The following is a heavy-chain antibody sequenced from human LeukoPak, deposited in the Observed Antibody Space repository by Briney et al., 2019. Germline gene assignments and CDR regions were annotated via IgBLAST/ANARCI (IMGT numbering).Heavy chain of an antibody. V-gene: IGHV3-7*01. Sequence: PGGSLRLSCAASGFTFSSYWMSWVRQAPGKGLEWVANIKQDGSEKYYVDSVKGRFTISRDNAKNSLYLQMNSLRAEDTAVYYCARDWGWLPVVGYYGMDVWGQGTTVTVSS. CDR3: ARDWGWLPVVGYYGMDV. D-gene: IGHD5-12*01. CDR1: GFTFSSYW. CDR2: IKQDGSEK. J-gene: IGHJ6*02.